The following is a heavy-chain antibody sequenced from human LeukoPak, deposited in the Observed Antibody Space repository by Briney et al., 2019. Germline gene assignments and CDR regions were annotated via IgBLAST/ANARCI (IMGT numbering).Heavy chain of an antibody. D-gene: IGHD1-26*01. Sequence: GGSLRLSCAASGFTFSSYSMNWVRQAPGKGLEWVSSISSSSSYIYYADSVKGRFTISRDNAKNSLYLQMNSLRAEDTAVYYCAREQPLVGATLDYWGQGTLVTVSS. V-gene: IGHV3-21*01. J-gene: IGHJ4*02. CDR2: ISSSSSYI. CDR1: GFTFSSYS. CDR3: AREQPLVGATLDY.